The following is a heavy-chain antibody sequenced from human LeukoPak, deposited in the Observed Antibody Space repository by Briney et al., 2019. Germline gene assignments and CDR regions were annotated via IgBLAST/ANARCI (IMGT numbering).Heavy chain of an antibody. J-gene: IGHJ4*02. V-gene: IGHV4-39*02. Sequence: ASETLSLTCNVSGDSISRSTYYWAWIRQPPGKGLEWIGSVYYGRSPYFNPSLESRATISVDTSKNHFSLKMSSVTAADTAVYYCARSSGTGTFSYWGQGTLVTVSS. CDR3: ARSSGTGTFSY. CDR2: VYYGRSP. CDR1: GDSISRSTYY. D-gene: IGHD6-25*01.